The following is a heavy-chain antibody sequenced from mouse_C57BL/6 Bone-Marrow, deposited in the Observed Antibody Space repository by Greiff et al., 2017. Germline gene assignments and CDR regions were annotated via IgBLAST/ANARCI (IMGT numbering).Heavy chain of an antibody. CDR1: GYTFTSYW. D-gene: IGHD2-5*01. J-gene: IGHJ4*01. CDR3: ARSSNYCYYYAMDY. Sequence: VQLQQSGTELVKPGASVKLSCKASGYTFTSYWMHWVKQRPGQGLEWIGNINPSNGGTNYNEKFKSKATLTVDKSSSTAYMQHSGLTSENSAVYYCARSSNYCYYYAMDYWGQGTSVTVSS. V-gene: IGHV1-53*01. CDR2: INPSNGGT.